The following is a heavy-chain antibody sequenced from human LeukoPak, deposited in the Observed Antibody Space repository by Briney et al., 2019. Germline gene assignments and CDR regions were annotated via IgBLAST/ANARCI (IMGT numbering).Heavy chain of an antibody. CDR1: GFTFAGYG. D-gene: IGHD6-13*01. V-gene: IGHV3-30*02. CDR3: ARDQAAAESSYYSNYYMDV. Sequence: GGSLRLSCAASGFTFAGYGMHWVRQAPGKGLEWVTFIRYDGSNKYYADSVKGRFTISRDNSKNTLYLQLNSLRTEDTAVYYCARDQAAAESSYYSNYYMDVWGKGTTVTVSS. J-gene: IGHJ6*03. CDR2: IRYDGSNK.